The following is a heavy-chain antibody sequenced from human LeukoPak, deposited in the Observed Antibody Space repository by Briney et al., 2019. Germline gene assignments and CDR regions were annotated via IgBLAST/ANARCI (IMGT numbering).Heavy chain of an antibody. CDR1: GYTFTSYG. J-gene: IGHJ4*02. D-gene: IGHD3-22*01. CDR2: ISAYNGNT. CDR3: ARDRAPYDSSGYMNDY. V-gene: IGHV1-18*01. Sequence: ASAKVSCKASGYTFTSYGISWVRQAPGQGPEWMGWISAYNGNTNYAQKLQGRVTMTTDTSTSTAYMELRSLRSDDTAVYYCARDRAPYDSSGYMNDYWGQGTLVTVSS.